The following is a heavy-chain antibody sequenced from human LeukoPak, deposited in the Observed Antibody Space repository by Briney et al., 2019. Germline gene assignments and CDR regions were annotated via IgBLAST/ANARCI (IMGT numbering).Heavy chain of an antibody. V-gene: IGHV3-11*04. Sequence: GGSLRLSCAASRFTFSDYYMSWIRQAPGKGLEWVSYISSSGSTIYYADSVKGRFTISRDNAKNSLYLQMNSLRAEDTAVYYCARDWGMELELQIRFDYWGQGTLVTVSS. CDR2: ISSSGSTI. D-gene: IGHD1-7*01. CDR3: ARDWGMELELQIRFDY. CDR1: RFTFSDYY. J-gene: IGHJ4*02.